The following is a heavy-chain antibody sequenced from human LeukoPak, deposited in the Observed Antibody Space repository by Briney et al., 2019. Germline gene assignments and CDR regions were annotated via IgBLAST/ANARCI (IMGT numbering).Heavy chain of an antibody. Sequence: PGRALRLSCAASGFTFSSYGRHWVRLAPGKGLEGAAVIWYDGSNKYYADSVKGRFTISRDNSKNTLYLQMNSLRAEDTAVYYCARGNYGDYPGAFDIWGQGTMVTVSS. J-gene: IGHJ3*02. CDR3: ARGNYGDYPGAFDI. CDR1: GFTFSSYG. V-gene: IGHV3-33*01. CDR2: IWYDGSNK. D-gene: IGHD4-17*01.